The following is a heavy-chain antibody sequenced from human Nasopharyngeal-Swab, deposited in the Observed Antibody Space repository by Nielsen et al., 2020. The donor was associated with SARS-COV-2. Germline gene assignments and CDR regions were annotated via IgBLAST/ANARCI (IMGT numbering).Heavy chain of an antibody. CDR2: INAGNGNT. Sequence: RQAPGQGLEWMGWINAGNGNTKYSQKFQGRVTITRDTSASTAYMELSSLRPEDTAVYYCARDWPTSYYYYGMDVWGQGTTVTVSS. CDR3: ARDWPTSYYYYGMDV. V-gene: IGHV1-3*01. J-gene: IGHJ6*02.